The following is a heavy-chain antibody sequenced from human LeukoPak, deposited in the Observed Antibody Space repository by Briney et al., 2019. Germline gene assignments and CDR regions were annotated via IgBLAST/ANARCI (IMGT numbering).Heavy chain of an antibody. D-gene: IGHD1-26*01. CDR1: GYTFPNYG. CDR3: ARWSYKVGHWYYFDY. Sequence: GASVKVSCKASGYTFPNYGISWVRQAPGQGLEWMGWISAYNGNTNYAQKLQGRVTMTTDTSTSTAYMELRSLRSDDTAFYYCARWSYKVGHWYYFDYWGQGTLVTVSS. CDR2: ISAYNGNT. J-gene: IGHJ4*02. V-gene: IGHV1-18*01.